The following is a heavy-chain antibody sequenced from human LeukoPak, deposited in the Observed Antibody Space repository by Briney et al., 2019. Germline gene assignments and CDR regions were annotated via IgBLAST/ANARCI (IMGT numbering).Heavy chain of an antibody. CDR1: GFTVSSNY. D-gene: IGHD3-10*01. CDR2: IYSGGST. Sequence: GGSLRLSCAASGFTVSSNYMSWVRQAPGKGLDWVSVIYSGGSTYYADSVKGRFTISRDNSKNTLYLQMNSLRVEDTAVYYCAKDLGYYYGSGSWHGMDVWGQGTTVTVSS. J-gene: IGHJ6*02. CDR3: AKDLGYYYGSGSWHGMDV. V-gene: IGHV3-66*01.